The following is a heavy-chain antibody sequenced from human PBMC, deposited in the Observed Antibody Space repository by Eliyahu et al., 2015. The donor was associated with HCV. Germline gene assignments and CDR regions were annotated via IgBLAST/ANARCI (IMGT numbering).Heavy chain of an antibody. J-gene: IGHJ6*02. CDR3: ARDGKDIVLVRGISPDHKYYYYYGMDV. D-gene: IGHD2-8*02. Sequence: QVQLVQSGAEVKKPGSSVKVSCKASGGXFSSYAXSWVRPXPGQGLEWMGGISPIFGTANYAQKFQGRVTITADESTSTAYMELSSLRSEDTAVYYCARDGKDIVLVRGISPDHKYYYYYGMDVWGQGTTVTVSS. CDR2: ISPIFGTA. CDR1: GGXFSSYA. V-gene: IGHV1-69*01.